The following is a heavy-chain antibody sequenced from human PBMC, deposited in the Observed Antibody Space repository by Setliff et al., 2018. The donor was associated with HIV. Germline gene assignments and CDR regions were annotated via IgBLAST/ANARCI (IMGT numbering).Heavy chain of an antibody. Sequence: ASVKVSCKASGYTFTGYYMHWVRQAPGQGLEWMGRINPNSGGTNYAQKFQGRVTMTRDTSISTAYMELSRLRSDDTAVYYCARPSFGSSSWKNDAFDIWGQVTMVTVSS. CDR3: ARPSFGSSSWKNDAFDI. CDR2: INPNSGGT. D-gene: IGHD6-13*01. J-gene: IGHJ3*02. V-gene: IGHV1-2*06. CDR1: GYTFTGYY.